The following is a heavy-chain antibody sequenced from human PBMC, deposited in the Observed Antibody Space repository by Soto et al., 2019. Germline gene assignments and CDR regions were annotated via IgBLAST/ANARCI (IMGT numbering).Heavy chain of an antibody. CDR3: AREPTVDTSGYFYYFDL. CDR2: ITPVFGTP. J-gene: IGHJ4*02. Sequence: QVQVMQSGAEVRRPGSSVKVSCKASGGTFGSFVINWVRQAPGQGLEWMGGITPVFGTPSYAQRFQGRVTITADESTETVYMELRRLRVGDTAVYYCAREPTVDTSGYFYYFDLWGQGTLVSVST. CDR1: GGTFGSFV. D-gene: IGHD3-22*01. V-gene: IGHV1-69*01.